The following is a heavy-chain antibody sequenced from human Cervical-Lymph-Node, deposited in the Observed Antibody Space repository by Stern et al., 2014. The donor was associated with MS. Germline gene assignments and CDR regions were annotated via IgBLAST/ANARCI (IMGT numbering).Heavy chain of an antibody. J-gene: IGHJ4*02. V-gene: IGHV3-30*18. CDR2: ISYDGSTK. D-gene: IGHD2/OR15-2a*01. Sequence: QVQLLQPGGGVVQPGRSLRLTCGASGFMFSSFAMHWVRQAPGKGLEWVAAISYDGSTKYYEDAVKGRFTISRDNSKTTMYLQMNSLRPEDTALYYCAKDASTSYFRFFFDDWGQGTLVTVSS. CDR3: AKDASTSYFRFFFDD. CDR1: GFMFSSFA.